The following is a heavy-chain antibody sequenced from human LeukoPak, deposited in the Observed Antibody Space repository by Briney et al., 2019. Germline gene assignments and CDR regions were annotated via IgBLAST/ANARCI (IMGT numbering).Heavy chain of an antibody. D-gene: IGHD3-3*01. J-gene: IGHJ6*02. CDR3: AREGPSFWSGPDYGMDV. CDR1: GGSISSGSYY. Sequence: SQTLSLTCTVSGGSISSGSYYWSWIRQPPGKGLEWIGYIYYSGSTNYNPSLKSRVTISVDTSKNQFSLKLSSVTAADTAVYYCAREGPSFWSGPDYGMDVWGQGTTVTVSS. V-gene: IGHV4-61*01. CDR2: IYYSGST.